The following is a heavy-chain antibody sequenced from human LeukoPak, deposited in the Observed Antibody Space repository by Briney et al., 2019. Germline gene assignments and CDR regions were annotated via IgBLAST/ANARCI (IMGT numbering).Heavy chain of an antibody. CDR2: IYSSGST. CDR3: ARARGRLLLIDY. Sequence: SETLSLTCTVSGGSISSYYWNWIRQPAGKGLEWIGRIYSSGSTDYNPPLKSRVTMSVDTSKNQFSLNLSSVTAADSAVYYCARARGRLLLIDYWGQGTLVTVSS. CDR1: GGSISSYY. D-gene: IGHD2-15*01. J-gene: IGHJ4*02. V-gene: IGHV4-4*07.